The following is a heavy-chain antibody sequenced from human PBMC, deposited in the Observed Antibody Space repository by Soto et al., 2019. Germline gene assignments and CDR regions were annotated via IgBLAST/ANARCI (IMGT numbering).Heavy chain of an antibody. D-gene: IGHD1-20*01. CDR2: VSFDGSNK. CDR3: AREQTGITTTGGGRIDH. CDR1: GFTFSTHA. J-gene: IGHJ4*02. Sequence: QVQLVESGGGVVQPGRSLRLSCAASGFTFSTHAMHWVRQAPGKGLECVAIVSFDGSNKYYADSVKGRFTISRDNSKNTLYLQMSGLTSKDTAVYYCAREQTGITTTGGGRIDHWGQGTLVTVSS. V-gene: IGHV3-30-3*01.